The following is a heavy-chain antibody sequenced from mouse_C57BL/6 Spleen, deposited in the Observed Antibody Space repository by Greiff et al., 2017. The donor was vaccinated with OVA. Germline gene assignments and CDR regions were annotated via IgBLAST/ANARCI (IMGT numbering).Heavy chain of an antibody. Sequence: VKVVESGAELARPGASVKLSCKASGYTFTSYGISWVKQRTGQGLEWIGEIYPRSGNTYYNEKFKGKATLTADKSSSTAYMELRSLTSEDSAVYFGARGEDYGTNYYAMDYWGQGTSVTVSS. CDR3: ARGEDYGTNYYAMDY. V-gene: IGHV1-81*01. CDR2: IYPRSGNT. J-gene: IGHJ4*01. CDR1: GYTFTSYG. D-gene: IGHD2-1*01.